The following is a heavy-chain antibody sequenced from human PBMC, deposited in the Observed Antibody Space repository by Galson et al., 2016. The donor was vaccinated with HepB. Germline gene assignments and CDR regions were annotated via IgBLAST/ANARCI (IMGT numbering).Heavy chain of an antibody. J-gene: IGHJ4*02. CDR1: AYSFTSYW. Sequence: QSGAEVKKPGESLRISCKGSAYSFTSYWIGWVRQMPGKGLEWMAMIYPGDSDTRYSPSFQGQVTISADKSISTAYLQWSSLKASDTAMYYCARRGIAVAGGGCIDYWGQGTLVTASS. CDR2: IYPGDSDT. V-gene: IGHV5-51*01. D-gene: IGHD6-19*01. CDR3: ARRGIAVAGGGCIDY.